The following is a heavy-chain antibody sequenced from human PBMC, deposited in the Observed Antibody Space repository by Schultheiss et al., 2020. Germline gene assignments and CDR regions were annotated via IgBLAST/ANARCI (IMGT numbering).Heavy chain of an antibody. CDR1: GGSISSYY. V-gene: IGHV4-59*01. CDR3: AREQWLVGYNWFDP. J-gene: IGHJ5*02. CDR2: IYYSGST. Sequence: SETLSLTCTVSGGSISSYYWSWIRQPPGKGLEWIGYIYYSGSTNYNPSLKSRVTISVDTSKNQFSLKLSSVTAADTAVYYCAREQWLVGYNWFDPWGQGTLVNVYS. D-gene: IGHD6-19*01.